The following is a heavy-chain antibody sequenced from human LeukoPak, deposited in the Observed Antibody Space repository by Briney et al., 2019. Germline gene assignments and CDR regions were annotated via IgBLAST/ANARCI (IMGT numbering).Heavy chain of an antibody. CDR1: GDSMTSSNHY. J-gene: IGHJ4*02. Sequence: SETLSLTCTVSGDSMTSSNHYWVWIRQPPGKGLEWIGSIYYGGSTYYNPSLKSRVTISQDTSKNQFSLKVNTVTAADTAVYYCARHKGQHTVDYWGQGTLVTVSS. V-gene: IGHV4-39*01. CDR2: IYYGGST. CDR3: ARHKGQHTVDY. D-gene: IGHD2-2*01.